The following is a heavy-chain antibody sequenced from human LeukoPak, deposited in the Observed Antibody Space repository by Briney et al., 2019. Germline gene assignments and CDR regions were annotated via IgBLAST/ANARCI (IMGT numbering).Heavy chain of an antibody. Sequence: SQTLSLTCTVSGGSISSGGYYWSWIRQHPGMGLEWIGYIYYSGSTYYNPSLKSRVTISVDTSKNQFSLKLSSVTAEDTAVYYCARDAVYSSSWQYYWGQGTLVTVSS. D-gene: IGHD6-13*01. CDR1: GGSISSGGYY. V-gene: IGHV4-31*03. J-gene: IGHJ4*02. CDR2: IYYSGST. CDR3: ARDAVYSSSWQYY.